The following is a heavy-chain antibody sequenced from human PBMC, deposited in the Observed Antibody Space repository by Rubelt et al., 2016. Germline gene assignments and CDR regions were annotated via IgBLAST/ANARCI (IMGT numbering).Heavy chain of an antibody. CDR3: ASVPVQYGGYVTFDY. CDR1: GGSFSGYY. V-gene: IGHV4-34*01. D-gene: IGHD5-12*01. Sequence: QVQLQQWGAGLLKPSETLSLTCAVYGGSFSGYYWSWIRQPPGKGLEWIGEINHSGSTYYNPSLKSRFTISVATSRNQFSLKLSSLTAADTAVYYCASVPVQYGGYVTFDYWGQGTLVTVSS. CDR2: INHSGST. J-gene: IGHJ4*02.